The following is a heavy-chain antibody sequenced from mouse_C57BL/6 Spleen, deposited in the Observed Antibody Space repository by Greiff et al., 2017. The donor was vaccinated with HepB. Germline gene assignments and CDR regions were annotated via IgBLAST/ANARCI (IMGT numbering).Heavy chain of an antibody. D-gene: IGHD2-4*01. CDR3: GRGAYDYDAFAY. CDR2: INPNNGGT. V-gene: IGHV1-18*01. CDR1: GYTFTDYN. Sequence: EVQRVESGPELVKPGASVKIPCTASGYTFTDYNMHWVKQSHGKSLEWIGDINPNNGGTNYNQKFKGKATLTVDKSSSTAYMRLRRLTSEDTAVYCCGRGAYDYDAFAYWGQGTLVTVSA. J-gene: IGHJ3*01.